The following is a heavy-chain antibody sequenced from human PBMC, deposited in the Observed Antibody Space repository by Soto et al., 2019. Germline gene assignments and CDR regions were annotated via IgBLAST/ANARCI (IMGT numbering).Heavy chain of an antibody. J-gene: IGHJ4*02. V-gene: IGHV1-18*04. CDR2: IGLYIHNT. CDR3: ARGAWDEGSESDYNTLFDD. Sequence: ASVKVSCTASGYIFTSYGINWLRQAPGQGLEWLGWIGLYIHNTNYAQKFQGRVTITTDTSTSTVYMELRSLTSDDTAVYYCARGAWDEGSESDYNTLFDDWGQGTLVTVSS. D-gene: IGHD3-10*01. CDR1: GYIFTSYG.